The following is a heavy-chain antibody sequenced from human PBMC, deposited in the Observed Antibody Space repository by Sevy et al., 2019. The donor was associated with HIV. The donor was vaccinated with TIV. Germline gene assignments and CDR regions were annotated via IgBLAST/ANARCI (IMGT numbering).Heavy chain of an antibody. V-gene: IGHV5-51*01. D-gene: IGHD2-21*02. Sequence: GESLKISCKASGYSFSTYWIGWVCQMPGKGLEWMGIIHPADADTRYSPSFQGQVIISADKSISTAYLQWSSLKASDTATYYCARCVGDCYDYDYWGQGTLVTVSS. CDR1: GYSFSTYW. CDR2: IHPADADT. J-gene: IGHJ4*02. CDR3: ARCVGDCYDYDY.